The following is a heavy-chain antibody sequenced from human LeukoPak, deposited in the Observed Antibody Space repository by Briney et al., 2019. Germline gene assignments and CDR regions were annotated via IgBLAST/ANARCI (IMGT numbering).Heavy chain of an antibody. CDR1: VGSLSSYN. CDR3: ASSYTAMGPFDY. D-gene: IGHD5-18*01. CDR2: IYYRGGT. J-gene: IGHJ4*02. Sequence: SETLSLTCTLSVGSLSSYNWRWIREPPEKGLEWIWYIYYRGGTNYNPSLKSRVTISVDTSKNQFSRNLSSVTAADTAVYYCASSYTAMGPFDYWGQGTLVTVSS. V-gene: IGHV4-59*01.